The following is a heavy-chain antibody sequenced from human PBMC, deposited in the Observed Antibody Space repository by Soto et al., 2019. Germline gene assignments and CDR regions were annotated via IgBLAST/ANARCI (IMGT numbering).Heavy chain of an antibody. J-gene: IGHJ3*02. V-gene: IGHV4-31*03. CDR2: IYYIGGP. CDR1: GGSISTGGYY. D-gene: IGHD3-9*01. CDR3: ARYTLMTEGKAFEI. Sequence: QVQLQESGPGLVKPSQTLSLTCTVSGGSISTGGYYWSWIRQYPGKGLEWIGYIYYIGGPYYNPSLHIRVTISLDTSKTQFSLKLSSVAAAEKAVYYCARYTLMTEGKAFEIWGQGTMVTVSS.